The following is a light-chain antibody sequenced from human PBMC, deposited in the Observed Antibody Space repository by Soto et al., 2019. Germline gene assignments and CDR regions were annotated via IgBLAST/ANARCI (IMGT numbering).Light chain of an antibody. CDR3: AAWDDSRSVV. J-gene: IGLJ2*01. CDR2: RNN. Sequence: QSVLTQPPSASGTPGQRVTISCSGSSSNIGSNYVYWYQQLPGTAPKLLIYRNNQRPSGVPDRFSGSKSGNSASLAISGLRSEDEADYYCAAWDDSRSVVFGGGTKLTVL. V-gene: IGLV1-47*01. CDR1: SSNIGSNY.